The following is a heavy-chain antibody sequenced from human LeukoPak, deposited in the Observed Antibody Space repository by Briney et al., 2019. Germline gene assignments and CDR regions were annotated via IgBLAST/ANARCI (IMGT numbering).Heavy chain of an antibody. CDR2: TNTDGSST. J-gene: IGHJ4*02. CDR1: GFTFSSYW. D-gene: IGHD4-23*01. V-gene: IGHV3-74*01. Sequence: GGSLRLSCAASGFTFSSYWMHWVRQVPGKGLVWVSRTNTDGSSTSYADSVKGRFTISRDNAKNTLYLQMNSLRDEDTAVYYCARDQDDYGGNSPLGYWGQGTLVSVSS. CDR3: ARDQDDYGGNSPLGY.